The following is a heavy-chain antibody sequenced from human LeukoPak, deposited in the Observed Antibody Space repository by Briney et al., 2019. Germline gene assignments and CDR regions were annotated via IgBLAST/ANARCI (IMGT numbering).Heavy chain of an antibody. Sequence: SETLSLTCTVSGASISTYFWSWIRQPAGKGLEWIGRMYSSGSTNYNPSLKSRLTMSANTSKNQFSLKLRSVTAADTAVYYCARDRVDSSGYYYYYGMDVWGQGTTVTVSS. V-gene: IGHV4-4*07. J-gene: IGHJ6*02. CDR3: ARDRVDSSGYYYYYGMDV. CDR1: GASISTYF. CDR2: MYSSGST. D-gene: IGHD3-22*01.